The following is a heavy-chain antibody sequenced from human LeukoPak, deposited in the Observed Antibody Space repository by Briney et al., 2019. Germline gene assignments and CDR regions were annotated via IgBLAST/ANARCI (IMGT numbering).Heavy chain of an antibody. D-gene: IGHD6-13*01. J-gene: IGHJ4*02. CDR2: IKQDGSEK. Sequence: PGGSLRLSCAASGFTFSRYWMSWVRQAPGKGLEWVANIKQDGSEKYYVDSVKGRFTISRDNAKNSLYLQMNSLRAEDTAVYYCARVRQQLPGEFDYWGQGTLVTVSS. CDR1: GFTFSRYW. V-gene: IGHV3-7*03. CDR3: ARVRQQLPGEFDY.